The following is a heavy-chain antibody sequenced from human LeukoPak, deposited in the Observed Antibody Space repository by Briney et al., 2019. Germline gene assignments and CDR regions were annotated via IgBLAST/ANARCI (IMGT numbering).Heavy chain of an antibody. CDR2: IYYSGST. D-gene: IGHD3-22*01. J-gene: IGHJ4*02. V-gene: IGHV4-39*01. CDR3: ARHSPQTHDSSGYYYFDY. Sequence: SETLSLTCTVSGGSISSSSYYWGWIRQPPGKGLEWIGSIYYSGSTYYNPSLKSRVTISVDTSKNQFSLKLSSVTAADTAVYDCARHSPQTHDSSGYYYFDYWGQGTLVTVSS. CDR1: GGSISSSSYY.